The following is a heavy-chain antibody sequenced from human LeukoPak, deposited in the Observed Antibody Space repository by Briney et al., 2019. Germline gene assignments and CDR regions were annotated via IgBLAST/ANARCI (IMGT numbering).Heavy chain of an antibody. V-gene: IGHV3-30*18. Sequence: GGSLRLSCAASGVSFSSYGMHWVRQAPGKGLEWVAVISYDGSNKYYADSVKGRFTISRDNSKNTLYLQMNSLRAEDTAVYYCAKDLQYYYDSSGYLPDFDYWGQGTLVTVSS. CDR2: ISYDGSNK. CDR1: GVSFSSYG. J-gene: IGHJ4*02. CDR3: AKDLQYYYDSSGYLPDFDY. D-gene: IGHD3-22*01.